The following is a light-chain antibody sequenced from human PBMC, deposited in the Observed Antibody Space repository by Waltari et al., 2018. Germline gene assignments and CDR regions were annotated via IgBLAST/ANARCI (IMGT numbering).Light chain of an antibody. CDR1: NSGIGGYNY. CDR3: SSFTSSATWV. V-gene: IGLV2-14*03. Sequence: QSALTQPASLSGSPRQSITISCTGTNSGIGGYNYVSWYQHHSGKAPKLMIFGVSDRPSGVSNRFSGSKSGNTASLTISELQADDEADYYCSSFTSSATWVFGGGTKLTVL. J-gene: IGLJ3*02. CDR2: GVS.